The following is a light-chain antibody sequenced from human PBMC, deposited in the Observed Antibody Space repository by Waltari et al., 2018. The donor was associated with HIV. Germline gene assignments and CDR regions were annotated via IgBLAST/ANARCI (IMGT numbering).Light chain of an antibody. J-gene: IGLJ2*01. CDR1: SSDVGSYNI. V-gene: IGLV2-23*02. CDR2: EVS. CDR3: CSYARSGIP. Sequence: QSALTQPASVSGSFGPSITISCTGTSSDVGSYNIVSWYQYHPGKAPKLIIYEVSKRPSGVSNRFSGSKSGNTASRTVSGLQAEDEAHYYCCSYARSGIPFGGGTKLTVL.